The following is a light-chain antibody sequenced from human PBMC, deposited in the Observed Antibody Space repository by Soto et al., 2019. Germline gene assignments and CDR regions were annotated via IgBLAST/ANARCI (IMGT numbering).Light chain of an antibody. CDR2: DAS. CDR1: QSISSY. V-gene: IGKV1-5*01. Sequence: DIQMSRARSSLSASGGAYVTITCRASQSISSYLNWYQQKPGKAPKLLIYDASSLESGVPSRFSVGGSGTEFTFICSSLQPDDFASYYCQQYDSYPGTCGQGTKVDIK. CDR3: QQYDSYPGT. J-gene: IGKJ1*01.